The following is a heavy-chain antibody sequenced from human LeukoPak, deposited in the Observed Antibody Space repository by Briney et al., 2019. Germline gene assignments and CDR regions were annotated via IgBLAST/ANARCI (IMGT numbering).Heavy chain of an antibody. Sequence: PSETLSLTCTVSGGSIASYYWSWIRQFPGKGLEWIGYISYRGSTSYNPSLNSRVSISLDTSKNQFSLKLSSVTAADTAVYYCARAGYYYDSKRKFDPWGQGTLVTVSS. CDR3: ARAGYYYDSKRKFDP. D-gene: IGHD3-22*01. CDR2: ISYRGST. CDR1: GGSIASYY. V-gene: IGHV4-59*08. J-gene: IGHJ5*02.